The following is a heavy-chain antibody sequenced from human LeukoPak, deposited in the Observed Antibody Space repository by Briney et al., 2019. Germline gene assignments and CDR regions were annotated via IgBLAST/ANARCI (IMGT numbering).Heavy chain of an antibody. V-gene: IGHV3-66*01. CDR3: ARDRVTIFGVVPYYYYGMDV. Sequence: PGGSLRLSCAASGFTVSSNYMSWVRQAPGKGLEWVSVIYSGGSTYYADSVKGRFTISRDNSKNTLYLQMNSLRAEDTAVYYCARDRVTIFGVVPYYYYGMDVWGQGTTVTVSS. CDR2: IYSGGST. J-gene: IGHJ6*02. D-gene: IGHD3-3*01. CDR1: GFTVSSNY.